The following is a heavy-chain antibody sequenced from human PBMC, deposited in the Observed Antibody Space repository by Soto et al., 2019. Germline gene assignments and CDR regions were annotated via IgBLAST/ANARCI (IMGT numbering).Heavy chain of an antibody. CDR3: ARLVYDTRLNYMYFDF. CDR1: GVSISSGNW. CDR2: IFHDGTA. J-gene: IGHJ4*02. Sequence: ASETLSLTCAVSGVSISSGNWWTWVRQTPQRGLEYIGEIFHDGTANYYPSIERRVAISVDTSKNQFSLKLTSVTAADTAIYFCARLVYDTRLNYMYFDFWGQGALVTVSS. V-gene: IGHV4-4*02. D-gene: IGHD2-8*01.